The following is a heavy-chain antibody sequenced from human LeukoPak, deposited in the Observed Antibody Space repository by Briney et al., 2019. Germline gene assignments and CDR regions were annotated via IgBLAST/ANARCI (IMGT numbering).Heavy chain of an antibody. D-gene: IGHD3-10*01. CDR2: INHSGST. J-gene: IGHJ4*02. CDR1: GGSFSGYY. V-gene: IGHV4-34*01. CDR3: ARRRGLYGSGSYYRKKEYYFDY. Sequence: SETLSLTCAVYGGSFSGYYWSWIRQPPGKGLEWIGEINHSGSTNYNPSLKSRVTISVDTSKNQFSLKLSSVTAADTAVYYCARRRGLYGSGSYYRKKEYYFDYWGQGTLVTVSS.